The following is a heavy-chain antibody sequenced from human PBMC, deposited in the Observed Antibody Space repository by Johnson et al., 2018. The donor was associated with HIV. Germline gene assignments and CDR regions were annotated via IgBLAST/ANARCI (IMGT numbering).Heavy chain of an antibody. J-gene: IGHJ3*02. D-gene: IGHD1-7*01. CDR3: AKGRSGTTASIDAFDI. CDR2: ISFDGSNK. Sequence: VQLVESGGGVVQPGRSLRLSCGASGFSFSNYGMHWVRQAPGKGLEWVAVISFDGSNKYYADSVKGRFTISRDNSKNTLYLQMNSLRAEDTAVYYCAKGRSGTTASIDAFDIWGQGTMVTVSS. V-gene: IGHV3-30*18. CDR1: GFSFSNYG.